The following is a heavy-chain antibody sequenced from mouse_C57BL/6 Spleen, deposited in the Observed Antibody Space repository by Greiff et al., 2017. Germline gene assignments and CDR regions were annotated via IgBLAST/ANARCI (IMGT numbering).Heavy chain of an antibody. CDR1: GYTFTSYW. D-gene: IGHD2-1*01. V-gene: IGHV1-50*01. CDR2: IDPSDSYT. Sequence: QVQLQQPGAELVKPGASVKLSCKASGYTFTSYWMQWVKQRPGQGLEWIGEIDPSDSYTNYNQKFKGKATLTVDTSSSTAYMQLSSLTSEDSAVYYCARSLGDGTGGAMDYWGQGTSVTVSS. J-gene: IGHJ4*01. CDR3: ARSLGDGTGGAMDY.